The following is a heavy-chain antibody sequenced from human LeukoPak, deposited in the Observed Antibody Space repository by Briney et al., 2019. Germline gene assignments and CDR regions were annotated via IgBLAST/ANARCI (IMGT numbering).Heavy chain of an antibody. CDR3: ARVGYSSSWYPDY. J-gene: IGHJ4*02. Sequence: SETLSLTCAVSGYSISSGYYWGWIRQPPGKGLEWIGSIYHSGSTYYNPSLKSRVPISVDTSKTQFSLKLSSVTAADTAVYYCARVGYSSSWYPDYWGQGTLVTVSS. CDR2: IYHSGST. D-gene: IGHD6-13*01. V-gene: IGHV4-38-2*01. CDR1: GYSISSGYY.